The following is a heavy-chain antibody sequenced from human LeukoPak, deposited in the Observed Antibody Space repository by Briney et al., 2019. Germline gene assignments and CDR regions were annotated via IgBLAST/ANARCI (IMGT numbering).Heavy chain of an antibody. Sequence: SETLSLTCTVSGGSISSYYWSWIRQPPGKGLEWIGYIYYSGSTNYNPSLRSRVTISVDTSKNQFSLKLSSVTAADTAVYYCARDLRDAFDIWGQGTMVTVSS. CDR1: GGSISSYY. J-gene: IGHJ3*02. CDR2: IYYSGST. CDR3: ARDLRDAFDI. D-gene: IGHD3-10*01. V-gene: IGHV4-59*01.